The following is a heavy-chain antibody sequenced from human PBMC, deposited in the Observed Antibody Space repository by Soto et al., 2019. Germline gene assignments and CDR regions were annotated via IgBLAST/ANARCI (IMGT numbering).Heavy chain of an antibody. CDR2: ISGSGGST. CDR1: GFTFSSYA. D-gene: IGHD2-8*01. Sequence: GGSLRLSCGASGFTFSSYAMSLVRQAPGQGLEWVSAISGSGGSTYSADSVKGRFTISRDNSKNTLYLQMNSLRAEDTAVYYCAKDRGVLMVYATLFDYWGQGTLVTVS. V-gene: IGHV3-23*01. J-gene: IGHJ4*02. CDR3: AKDRGVLMVYATLFDY.